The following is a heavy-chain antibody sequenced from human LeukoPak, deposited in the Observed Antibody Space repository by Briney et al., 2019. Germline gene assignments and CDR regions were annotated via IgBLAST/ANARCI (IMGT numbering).Heavy chain of an antibody. J-gene: IGHJ6*02. CDR3: ARGGYCSGGSCYSGGHYYGMDV. CDR2: ISSSSSYI. Sequence: GGSLRLSCAASGFTFSSYSMNWVRQAPGKGLAWVSSISSSSSYIYYADSVKGRFTISRDNAKNSLYLQMNSLRAEDTAVYYCARGGYCSGGSCYSGGHYYGMDVWGQGTTVTVSS. D-gene: IGHD2-15*01. CDR1: GFTFSSYS. V-gene: IGHV3-21*01.